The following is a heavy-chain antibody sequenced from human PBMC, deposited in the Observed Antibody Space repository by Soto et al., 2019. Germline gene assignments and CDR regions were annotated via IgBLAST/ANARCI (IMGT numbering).Heavy chain of an antibody. CDR2: ISFDGSNK. J-gene: IGHJ6*02. V-gene: IGHV3-30-3*01. CDR3: VRERNADFNHYYGMDV. Sequence: PGGSLRLSCAASELTFGTYAMHWVRQAPGKGLEWVAVISFDGSNKYYTDSVKGRFTISRDNSRNILYLQMNSLEAEDTAVYYCVRERNADFNHYYGMDVWGQGTTVTVSS. CDR1: ELTFGTYA.